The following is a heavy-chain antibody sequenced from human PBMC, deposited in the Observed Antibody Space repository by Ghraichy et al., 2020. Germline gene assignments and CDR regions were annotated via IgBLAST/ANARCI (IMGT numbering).Heavy chain of an antibody. Sequence: GGSLRLSCAGSGFNFSNFAMDWVRQAPGKGLEWVSALSGSGDDTFYADSVKGRFTISRDNSKNRLYLQMNSLRGDDTAVYYCSQDPNVLRFSEWLPPRDSGYANYGLDDGGQGTTVTVSS. D-gene: IGHD3-3*01. CDR1: GFNFSNFA. V-gene: IGHV3-23*01. J-gene: IGHJ6*01. CDR3: SQDPNVLRFSEWLPPRDSGYANYGLDD. CDR2: LSGSGDDT.